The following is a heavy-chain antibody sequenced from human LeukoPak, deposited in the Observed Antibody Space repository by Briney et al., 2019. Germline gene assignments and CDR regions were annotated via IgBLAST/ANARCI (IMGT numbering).Heavy chain of an antibody. Sequence: GESLKISCKGSGYTFPNFWIGWVRQLPGKGLEWMGIIYPSDSDTRYSPSFQGQVTISADKSITTAYLQWDSLKASDTAIYYCAIGELIDCFDFWGQGTVVTVSS. CDR2: IYPSDSDT. CDR1: GYTFPNFW. D-gene: IGHD2-21*01. V-gene: IGHV5-51*01. CDR3: AIGELIDCFDF. J-gene: IGHJ4*02.